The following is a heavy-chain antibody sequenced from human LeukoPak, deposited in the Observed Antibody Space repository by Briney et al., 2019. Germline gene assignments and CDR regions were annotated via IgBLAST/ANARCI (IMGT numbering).Heavy chain of an antibody. J-gene: IGHJ4*02. D-gene: IGHD5-12*01. CDR2: IYYSGST. CDR3: ARDVRVATTQYFDY. Sequence: PSETLSVTCTVSGGSISSGGYYWSWIRQHPGKGLEWIGYIYYSGSTYYNPSLKSRVTISVDTSKNQFSLKLSSVTAADTAVYYCARDVRVATTQYFDYWGQGTLVTVSS. CDR1: GGSISSGGYY. V-gene: IGHV4-31*03.